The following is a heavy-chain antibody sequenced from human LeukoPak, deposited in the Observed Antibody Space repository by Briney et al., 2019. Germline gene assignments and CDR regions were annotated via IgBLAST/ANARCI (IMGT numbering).Heavy chain of an antibody. V-gene: IGHV3-23*01. D-gene: IGHD1-26*01. Sequence: GGSLRLSCAASGFTFSSYGMSWVRQAPGKGLEWVSGISGSAGSTQNADSVKGRFTISRDNSKNTLYLQMNSLRAEDTALYYCAKDRFYSGSPRAFDIWGQGTMVTVSS. CDR2: ISGSAGST. J-gene: IGHJ3*02. CDR3: AKDRFYSGSPRAFDI. CDR1: GFTFSSYG.